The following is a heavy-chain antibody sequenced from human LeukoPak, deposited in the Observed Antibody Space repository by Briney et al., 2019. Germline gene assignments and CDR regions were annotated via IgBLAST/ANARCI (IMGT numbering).Heavy chain of an antibody. CDR3: ARAASVDIYAYYY. V-gene: IGHV3-48*01. Sequence: GGSLRLSCAGXGXXXXXXNXXXXXXAXXXXLXXXXXISSSSAGMYXADSVKGRFTISRDNAKNSLYLQMNSLRGEDTAVYYCARAASVDIYAYYYWGQGTLVTVSS. CDR1: GXXXXXXN. D-gene: IGHD3-16*01. J-gene: IGHJ4*02. CDR2: ISSSSAGM.